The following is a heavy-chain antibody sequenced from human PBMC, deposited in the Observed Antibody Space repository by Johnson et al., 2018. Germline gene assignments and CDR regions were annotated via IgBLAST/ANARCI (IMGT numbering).Heavy chain of an antibody. CDR1: GFTFSSYG. D-gene: IGHD2-15*01. Sequence: QVQLVESGGGVVQPGRSLRLSCAASGFTFSSYGMHWVRQAPGKGLEWVAAISNDGSNKYYADSVKGRFTISRDNSKNTLYLQMNSLRAEDTAVYYCAKVAQYCTGGSCYSTYYYYYMDVWGKGTTVTVSS. CDR2: ISNDGSNK. V-gene: IGHV3-30*18. J-gene: IGHJ6*03. CDR3: AKVAQYCTGGSCYSTYYYYYMDV.